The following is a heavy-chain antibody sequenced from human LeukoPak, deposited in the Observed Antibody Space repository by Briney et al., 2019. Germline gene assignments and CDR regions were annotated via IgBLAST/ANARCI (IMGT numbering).Heavy chain of an antibody. Sequence: GGSLRLSCAASGFTFSSYGMHWVRQAPGKGLEWVVVISYDGSNKYYADSVKGRFAISRDNSKNTLYLQMNSLRAEDTAVYYCANGGRSIAARIPFDYWGQGTLVTVSS. D-gene: IGHD6-6*01. CDR1: GFTFSSYG. J-gene: IGHJ4*02. V-gene: IGHV3-30*18. CDR2: ISYDGSNK. CDR3: ANGGRSIAARIPFDY.